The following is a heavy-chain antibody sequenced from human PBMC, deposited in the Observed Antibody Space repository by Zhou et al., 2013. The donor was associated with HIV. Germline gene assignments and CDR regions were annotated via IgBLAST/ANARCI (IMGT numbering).Heavy chain of an antibody. Sequence: HLVQSGTQVKKPGASVRVSCQASGYTFTNYILHWWRQAPGQGLEWMGLIKPVYGAVNYARQFQGRIQLTRDIYREIALLDLSGLRSDDTAVYYCATVDMINGIGAAGYFDSWGQGSLVTVSS. CDR2: IKPVYGAV. D-gene: IGHD6-13*01. CDR3: ATVDMINGIGAAGYFDS. CDR1: GYTFTNYI. V-gene: IGHV1-2*02. J-gene: IGHJ4*02.